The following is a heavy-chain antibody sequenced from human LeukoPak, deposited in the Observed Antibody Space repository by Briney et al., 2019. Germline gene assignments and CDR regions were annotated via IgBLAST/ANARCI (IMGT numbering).Heavy chain of an antibody. Sequence: SLRLSCPASGFTFSNYARHGVRQAPCKELEWVAVISYDGSNKYYADSVKDRFTISGDNFKNTLYLQMNSLRAEDTGVYYCARGAFGEFQVYYFDYWGQGTLVTVSS. CDR2: ISYDGSNK. J-gene: IGHJ4*02. D-gene: IGHD3-10*01. CDR3: ARGAFGEFQVYYFDY. V-gene: IGHV3-30*04. CDR1: GFTFSNYA.